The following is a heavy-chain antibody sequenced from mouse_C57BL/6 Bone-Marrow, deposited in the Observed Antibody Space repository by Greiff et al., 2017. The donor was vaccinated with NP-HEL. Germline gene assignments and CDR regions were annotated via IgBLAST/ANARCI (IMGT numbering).Heavy chain of an antibody. Sequence: QVQLQQSGAELAKPGASVKLSCKASGYTFTSYWMHWVKQRPGQGLEWIGYINPSSGYTKYNQKFKDKATLTADKSSSTAYMQLSSLTYEDSAVYHCATYYYGSSLAYWGQGTLVTVSA. CDR2: INPSSGYT. CDR3: ATYYYGSSLAY. CDR1: GYTFTSYW. V-gene: IGHV1-7*01. D-gene: IGHD1-1*01. J-gene: IGHJ3*01.